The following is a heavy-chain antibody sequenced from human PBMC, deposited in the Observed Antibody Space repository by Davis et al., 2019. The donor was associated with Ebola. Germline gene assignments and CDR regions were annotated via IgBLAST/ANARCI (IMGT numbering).Heavy chain of an antibody. Sequence: SVKVSCKASGYTFTSYAISWVRQAPGQGLEWMGGIIPIFGTANYAQKFQGRVTITADESTSTAYMELSSLRSEDTAVYYCARDGGYWGGYCSGGSCYDPPFDYWGQGTLVTVSS. D-gene: IGHD2-15*01. J-gene: IGHJ4*02. CDR1: GYTFTSYA. CDR3: ARDGGYWGGYCSGGSCYDPPFDY. V-gene: IGHV1-69*13. CDR2: IIPIFGTA.